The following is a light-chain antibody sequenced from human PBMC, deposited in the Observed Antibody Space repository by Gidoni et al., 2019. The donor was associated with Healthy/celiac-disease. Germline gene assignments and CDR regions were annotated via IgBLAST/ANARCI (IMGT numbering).Light chain of an antibody. J-gene: IGLJ2*01. CDR1: SSNIGSTT. CDR2: SNN. CDR3: AAWDDSLNGVV. V-gene: IGLV1-44*01. Sequence: QSVLTQPPSAYGTPGQRVSISCSGRSSNIGSTTVNWYQQLPGTAPKLLIYSNNPRPSGVPDRFSGSKSGTSASLAISGLQSEDEADYYCAAWDDSLNGVVFGGGTKLTVL.